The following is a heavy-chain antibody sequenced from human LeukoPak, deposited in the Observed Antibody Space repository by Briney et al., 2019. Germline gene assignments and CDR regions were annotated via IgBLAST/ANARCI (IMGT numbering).Heavy chain of an antibody. J-gene: IGHJ4*02. V-gene: IGHV4-59*08. CDR1: GGSISSYY. D-gene: IGHD3-3*01. CDR3: ARHTPGGDPLRFLSP. Sequence: SETLFLTCTVSGGSISSYYWSWIRQPPGKGLEWIGYIYYSGSTNYNPSLKSRVTISVDTSKNQFSLELSSVTAADTAVYYCARHTPGGDPLRFLSPWGQGTLVTVSS. CDR2: IYYSGST.